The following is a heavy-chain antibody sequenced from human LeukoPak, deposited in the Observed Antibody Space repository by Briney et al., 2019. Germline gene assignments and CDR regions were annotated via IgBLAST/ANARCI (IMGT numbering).Heavy chain of an antibody. J-gene: IGHJ5*02. Sequence: GASVKVFCKASGGTFSSYAISWVRQAPGQGLEWMGGIIPIFGTANYAQKFQGRVTITADESTSTAYMELSSLRSEDTAVYYCARDTAMVTGWFDPWGQGTLVTVSS. CDR2: IIPIFGTA. CDR3: ARDTAMVTGWFDP. CDR1: GGTFSSYA. V-gene: IGHV1-69*13. D-gene: IGHD5-18*01.